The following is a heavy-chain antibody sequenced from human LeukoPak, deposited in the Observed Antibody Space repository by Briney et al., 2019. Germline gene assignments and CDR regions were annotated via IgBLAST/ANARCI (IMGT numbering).Heavy chain of an antibody. CDR1: GFTFSSYG. D-gene: IGHD6-13*01. Sequence: PGGSLRLSCAASGFTFSSYGMHWVRQAPGKGLEWVAFLRYDGSHKYYADSVKGRFTISRDTSKNTLYLQMNSLRAEDTAVYFCARDRGRSSSWYTWLEPLDYWGQGTLVTVSS. J-gene: IGHJ4*02. CDR3: ARDRGRSSSWYTWLEPLDY. V-gene: IGHV3-30*02. CDR2: LRYDGSHK.